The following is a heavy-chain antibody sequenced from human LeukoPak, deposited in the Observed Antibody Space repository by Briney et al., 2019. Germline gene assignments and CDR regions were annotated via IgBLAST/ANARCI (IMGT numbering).Heavy chain of an antibody. CDR1: GFTFSSYA. CDR2: ISYDGSNK. D-gene: IGHD5-24*01. J-gene: IGHJ4*02. V-gene: IGHV3-30-3*01. CDR3: GADRVRWVQLQLVN. Sequence: GGSLRLSCAASGFTFSSYAMHWVRQAPGKGLEWVAVISYDGSNKYYADSVKGRFTISRDNSKNTLFLQANSLRPEDTAVYYCGADRVRWVQLQLVNWGQGTLVTVSS.